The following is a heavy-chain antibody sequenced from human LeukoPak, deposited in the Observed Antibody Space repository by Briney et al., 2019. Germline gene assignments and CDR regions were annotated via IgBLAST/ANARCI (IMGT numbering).Heavy chain of an antibody. CDR3: ARDAKRDGYNSAFDY. J-gene: IGHJ4*02. D-gene: IGHD5-24*01. CDR1: GYTFTGYY. CDR2: INPNSGGT. V-gene: IGHV1-2*02. Sequence: ASVKVSCKASGYTFTGYYMHWVRQAPGQGLEWMGWINPNSGGTNYAQKFQGRATMTRDTSISTAYMELSRLRSDDTAVYYCARDAKRDGYNSAFDYWGQGTLVTVSS.